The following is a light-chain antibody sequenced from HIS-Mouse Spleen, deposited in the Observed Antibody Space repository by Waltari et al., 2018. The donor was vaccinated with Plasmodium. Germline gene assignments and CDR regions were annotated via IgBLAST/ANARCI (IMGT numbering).Light chain of an antibody. CDR2: EAS. CDR1: QDISNY. Sequence: DIQMTQSPSSLSASVGARVPITCHASQDISNYLNWYQQKPGKAPKLLIYEASNLETGVPSRFSGSGSGTDFTFTISSLQPEDIATYYCQQYDNLPPLFTFGPGTKVDIK. J-gene: IGKJ3*01. V-gene: IGKV1-33*01. CDR3: QQYDNLPPLFT.